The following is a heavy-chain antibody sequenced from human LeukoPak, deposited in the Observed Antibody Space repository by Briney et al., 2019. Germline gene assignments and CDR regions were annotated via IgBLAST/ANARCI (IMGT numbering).Heavy chain of an antibody. CDR1: GFTFSSYA. V-gene: IGHV3-23*01. Sequence: GGSLRLSCAASGFTFSSYAMSWVRQAPGKGLEWVSAISGSGGSTYYADSVKGRFTISRDNSKNTLYLQMNSLRAEDTAVYYCAKYVAGWFGELYYMDVWGKGTTVTVSS. J-gene: IGHJ6*03. CDR2: ISGSGGST. CDR3: AKYVAGWFGELYYMDV. D-gene: IGHD3-10*01.